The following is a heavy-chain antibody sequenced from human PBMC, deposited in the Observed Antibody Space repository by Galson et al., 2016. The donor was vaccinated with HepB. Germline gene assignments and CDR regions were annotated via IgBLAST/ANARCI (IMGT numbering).Heavy chain of an antibody. CDR2: ITSGGIT. CDR3: ARDRGGGTSWYLGYS. V-gene: IGHV3-23*01. CDR1: GFSFSSYV. Sequence: SLRLSCAASGFSFSSYVMSWVRQAPGKGLEWVSGITSGGITYYADSVRGRFTISRDNSKNILFLHMNSLSPEDTAKYYCARDRGGGTSWYLGYSWGQGTLVIVSS. D-gene: IGHD6-13*01. J-gene: IGHJ4*02.